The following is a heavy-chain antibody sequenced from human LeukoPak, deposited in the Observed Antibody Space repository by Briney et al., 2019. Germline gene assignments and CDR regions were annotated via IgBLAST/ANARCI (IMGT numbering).Heavy chain of an antibody. CDR1: GYTFTSYY. Sequence: ASVKVSCKASGYTFTSYYMHWVRQAPGQGLEWMGIINPSGGSTSYAQKFQGRVTMTRDMSTSTVYMELSSLRSEDTAVYYCARGLYYYDSSGYFRPSEFDYWGQGTLVTVSS. D-gene: IGHD3-22*01. CDR2: INPSGGST. J-gene: IGHJ4*02. V-gene: IGHV1-46*01. CDR3: ARGLYYYDSSGYFRPSEFDY.